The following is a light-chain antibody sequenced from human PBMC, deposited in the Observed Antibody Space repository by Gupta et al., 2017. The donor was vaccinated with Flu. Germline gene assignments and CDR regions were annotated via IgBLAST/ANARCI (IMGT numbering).Light chain of an antibody. J-gene: IGKJ1*01. V-gene: IGKV1-27*01. CDR2: AVS. CDR3: QKYDNSPKT. Sequence: PSSLSASVGDRVTITCRATQGISNSLAWYQQKPVNVPKLLIYAVSTVQAEVPSRFSGSGSGTDFTLTIIYLQPEDVATYYFQKYDNSPKTFGQGTKVEIK. CDR1: QGISNS.